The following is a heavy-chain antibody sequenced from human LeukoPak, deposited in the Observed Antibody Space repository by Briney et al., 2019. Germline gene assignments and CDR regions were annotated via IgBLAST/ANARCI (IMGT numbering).Heavy chain of an antibody. CDR2: ISSSSGYI. Sequence: PGGSLRLSCAASGFTFSSYAMSWVRQAPGKGLEWVSSISSSSGYIYYADSVKGRFTISRDNAKNSLYLQMNSLRAEDTAVYYCARDLFRWMVRGVKAVFGFDYWGQGTLVTVSS. V-gene: IGHV3-21*01. CDR3: ARDLFRWMVRGVKAVFGFDY. J-gene: IGHJ4*02. D-gene: IGHD3-10*01. CDR1: GFTFSSYA.